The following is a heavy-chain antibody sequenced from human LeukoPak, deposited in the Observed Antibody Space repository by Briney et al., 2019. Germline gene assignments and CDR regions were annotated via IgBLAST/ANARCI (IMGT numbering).Heavy chain of an antibody. D-gene: IGHD4-11*01. CDR3: ARDRYSGPNGYYFDY. CDR1: GFTFSSYS. Sequence: GGSLRLSCAASGFTFSSYSMNWVRQAPGKGLEWVSYISSSSSTIYYADSVKGRFTISRDNAKNSLYLQMNSLRAEDTAVYYCARDRYSGPNGYYFDYWGQGTLVTVSS. J-gene: IGHJ4*02. V-gene: IGHV3-48*01. CDR2: ISSSSSTI.